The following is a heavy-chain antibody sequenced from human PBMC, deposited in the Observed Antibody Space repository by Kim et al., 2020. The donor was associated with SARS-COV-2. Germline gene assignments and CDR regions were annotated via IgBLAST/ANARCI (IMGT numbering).Heavy chain of an antibody. D-gene: IGHD6-13*01. CDR3: ARHAGGGAAAGYYFDY. V-gene: IGHV4-39*01. J-gene: IGHJ4*02. Sequence: PSLQSRVNISVDTSKNQFSLELGSVTAADTAVYYCARHAGGGAAAGYYFDYWGQGTLVTVSS.